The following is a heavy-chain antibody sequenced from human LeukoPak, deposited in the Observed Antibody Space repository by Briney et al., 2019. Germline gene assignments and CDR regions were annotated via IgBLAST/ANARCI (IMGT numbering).Heavy chain of an antibody. J-gene: IGHJ4*02. V-gene: IGHV3-20*04. CDR1: GFTFDDYG. Sequence: GGSLRLSCEASGFTFDDYGISWVRQPPGKGLEWVSGINRNGGSTDYADSVKGRFTISRDNAKNSHFLQMTSLRVEDTALYYCARGFRNGPFDCWGQGTLVTVSS. CDR2: INRNGGST. CDR3: ARGFRNGPFDC. D-gene: IGHD1-14*01.